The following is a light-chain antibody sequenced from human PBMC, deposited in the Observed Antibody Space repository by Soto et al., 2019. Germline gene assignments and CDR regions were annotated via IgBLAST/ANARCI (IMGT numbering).Light chain of an antibody. J-gene: IGKJ3*01. CDR3: QQYDTLQFT. CDR2: DAS. V-gene: IGKV1-33*01. Sequence: DIQMTQSPSSLSASVGDSVTITCQASQHISNFLSWYQQRPGKAPKLLIYDASILETGVPSRFSGSGSGTDFTFTISSLQPEDFATYYCQQYDTLQFTFGPGTKVDIK. CDR1: QHISNF.